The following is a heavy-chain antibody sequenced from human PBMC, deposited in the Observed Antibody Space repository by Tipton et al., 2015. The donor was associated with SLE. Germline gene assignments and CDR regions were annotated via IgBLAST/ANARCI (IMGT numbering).Heavy chain of an antibody. D-gene: IGHD3-22*01. CDR3: ARAMINWFDP. J-gene: IGHJ5*02. CDR2: IHYSGNT. V-gene: IGHV4-59*02. CDR1: GGSVSSYA. Sequence: TLSLTCAVSGGSVSSYAWSWIRQPPGKGLEWIGYIHYSGNTNYNPSLKSRVAISVDKSKNQVSLKLNSVTAADTAVYYCARAMINWFDPWGQGTQVTVSS.